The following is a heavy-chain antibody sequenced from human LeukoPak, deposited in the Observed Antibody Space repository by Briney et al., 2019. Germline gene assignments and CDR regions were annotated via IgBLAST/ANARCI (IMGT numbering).Heavy chain of an antibody. J-gene: IGHJ4*02. Sequence: PSETLSLTCAVSGGSISSGGYSWSWIRQPPGKGLEWIGYIYYSGSTYYNPSLKSRVTISVDTSKNQFSLKLSSVTAADTAVYSCARAVYCTNGVCYQHYFDYWGQGTLVTVSS. CDR2: IYYSGST. V-gene: IGHV4-30-4*07. CDR1: GGSISSGGYS. D-gene: IGHD2-8*01. CDR3: ARAVYCTNGVCYQHYFDY.